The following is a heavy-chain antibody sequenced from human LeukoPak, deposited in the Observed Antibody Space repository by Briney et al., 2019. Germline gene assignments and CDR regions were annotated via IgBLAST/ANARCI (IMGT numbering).Heavy chain of an antibody. CDR2: IYYSGST. V-gene: IGHV4-59*01. D-gene: IGHD3-10*01. CDR1: GGSISSYC. Sequence: SETPSLTCTVSGGSISSYCRSWIRQPPGKGLEWIGYIYYSGSTNYNPSLKSRVTISVDTSKNQFSLKLSSVTAADTAVYYCARGDDGSGSYQFYWYFDLWGRGTLVTVSS. CDR3: ARGDDGSGSYQFYWYFDL. J-gene: IGHJ2*01.